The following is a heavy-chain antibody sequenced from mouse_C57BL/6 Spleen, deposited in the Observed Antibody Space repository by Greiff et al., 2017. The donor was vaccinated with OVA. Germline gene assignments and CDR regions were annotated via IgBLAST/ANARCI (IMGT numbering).Heavy chain of an antibody. CDR3: ARRGYDYDGASYAMDY. Sequence: EVQLQQSGPELVKPGASVKISCKASGYSFTGYYMNWVKQSPEKSLEWIGEINPSSGGTTYNQKFKAKATLTVDKSSSTAYMQLKSLTSEDSAVYYCARRGYDYDGASYAMDYWGQGTSVTVSS. V-gene: IGHV1-42*01. D-gene: IGHD2-4*01. J-gene: IGHJ4*01. CDR1: GYSFTGYY. CDR2: INPSSGGT.